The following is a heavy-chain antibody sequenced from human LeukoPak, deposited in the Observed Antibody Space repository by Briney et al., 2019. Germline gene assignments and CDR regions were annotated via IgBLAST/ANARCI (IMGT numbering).Heavy chain of an antibody. D-gene: IGHD2-15*01. CDR2: SRNKARGYTT. V-gene: IGHV3-72*01. CDR1: GFTFSDHY. CDR3: SRAWAAGKHYVGY. Sequence: GGSLRLSCAASGFTFSDHYMDWVRQAPGKGLEWVGRSRNKARGYTTEYAASVKGRFTISRDDSKNSVFLQMNSLKNEDTAVYYCSRAWAAGKHYVGYWGQGTLVTVSS. J-gene: IGHJ4*02.